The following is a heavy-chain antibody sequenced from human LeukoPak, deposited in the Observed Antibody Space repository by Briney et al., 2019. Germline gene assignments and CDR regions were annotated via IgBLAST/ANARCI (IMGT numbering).Heavy chain of an antibody. CDR2: INHSGST. D-gene: IGHD3-10*01. J-gene: IGHJ6*03. CDR3: AREVILGYYYMDV. Sequence: SETLSLTCAVYGGSFSRYLWTWIRQPPGKGLEWIGKINHSGSTNYNPSLKGRVTMSVDTSKNQFSLKLNSVAAADTAVYYCAREVILGYYYMDVWGKGTTVIVSS. CDR1: GGSFSRYL. V-gene: IGHV4-34*01.